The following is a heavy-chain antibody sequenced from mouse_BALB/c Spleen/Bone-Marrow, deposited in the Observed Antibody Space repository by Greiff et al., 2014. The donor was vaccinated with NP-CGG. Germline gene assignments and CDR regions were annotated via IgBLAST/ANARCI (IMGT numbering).Heavy chain of an antibody. CDR3: ASYDGYPWFAY. Sequence: VQLQQSGAELVRPRASVKLSCKASGYTFTSYWMNWVKQRPEQGLEWIGRIDPYDSETHYNQKFKDKAILTVDKSSSTAYMQLSSLTSEDSAVYYCASYDGYPWFAYWGQGTLVTVSA. V-gene: IGHV1-74*01. J-gene: IGHJ3*01. CDR2: IDPYDSET. D-gene: IGHD2-3*01. CDR1: GYTFTSYW.